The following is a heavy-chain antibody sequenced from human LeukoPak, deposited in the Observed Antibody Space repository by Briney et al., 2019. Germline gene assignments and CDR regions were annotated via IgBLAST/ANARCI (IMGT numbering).Heavy chain of an antibody. D-gene: IGHD4/OR15-4a*01. CDR1: GGSISGYY. CDR3: AREVDFGTYFQH. CDR2: IYYTGST. Sequence: SETLSLTCTVSGGSISGYYWSWIRQPPGKGLEWIGYIYYTGSTKYNPSLDSRVTISVDTSKNQFSLKLSSVTAADTAVYYCAREVDFGTYFQHWGQGTLVTVSS. J-gene: IGHJ1*01. V-gene: IGHV4-59*01.